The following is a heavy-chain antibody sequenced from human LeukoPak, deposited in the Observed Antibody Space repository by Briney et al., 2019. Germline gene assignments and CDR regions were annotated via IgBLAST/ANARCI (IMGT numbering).Heavy chain of an antibody. CDR3: ARAVAGNDF. Sequence: SETLSLTCTVSGGSISSSSYYWGWIRQPPGKGLEWIGSIYYSGSTNYNPSLKSRVTISVDTSKNQFSLKLSSVTAADTAVYYCARAVAGNDFWGQGTLVTVSS. CDR1: GGSISSSSYY. CDR2: IYYSGST. D-gene: IGHD6-19*01. J-gene: IGHJ4*02. V-gene: IGHV4-39*07.